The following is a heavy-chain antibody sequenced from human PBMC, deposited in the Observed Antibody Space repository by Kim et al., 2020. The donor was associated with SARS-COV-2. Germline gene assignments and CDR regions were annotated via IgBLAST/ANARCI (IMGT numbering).Heavy chain of an antibody. J-gene: IGHJ4*02. CDR1: GFTFSSYA. CDR2: ISGSGGST. CDR3: AKDARTTIYGDQLHYGDY. D-gene: IGHD4-17*01. V-gene: IGHV3-23*01. Sequence: GGSLRLSCAASGFTFSSYAMSWVRQAPGKGLEWVSAISGSGGSTYYADSVKGRFTISRDNSKNTLYLQMNSLRAEDTAVYYCAKDARTTIYGDQLHYGDYWGQGTLVTVSS.